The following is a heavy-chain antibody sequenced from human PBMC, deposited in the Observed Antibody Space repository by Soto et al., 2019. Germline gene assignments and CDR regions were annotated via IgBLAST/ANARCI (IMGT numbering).Heavy chain of an antibody. CDR1: GGSISSYY. CDR3: ARDSPPRPAGGFDP. J-gene: IGHJ5*02. CDR2: IYYSGST. V-gene: IGHV4-59*01. Sequence: QVQLQESGPGLVKPSETLSLTCTVSGGSISSYYWSWIRQPPGKGLEWIGHIYYSGSTNYNPSLKSRVTISVDTSKNQFSLKLSSVTAADTAVYYCARDSPPRPAGGFDPWGQGTLVTVSS. D-gene: IGHD3-10*01.